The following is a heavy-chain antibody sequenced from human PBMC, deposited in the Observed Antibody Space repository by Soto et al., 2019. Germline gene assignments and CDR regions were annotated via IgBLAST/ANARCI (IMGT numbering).Heavy chain of an antibody. CDR3: ARANIEARLGY. D-gene: IGHD6-6*01. J-gene: IGHJ4*02. CDR2: INIDGSST. CDR1: GFPFSTYW. V-gene: IGHV3-74*01. Sequence: PGGSLRLSCAASGFPFSTYWMHLVRQSPGKGLVWVSRINIDGSSTSYADSVKGRFTISRDSAKNTLYLQMNSLRAEDTAVYYCARANIEARLGYWGQGTLVTVSS.